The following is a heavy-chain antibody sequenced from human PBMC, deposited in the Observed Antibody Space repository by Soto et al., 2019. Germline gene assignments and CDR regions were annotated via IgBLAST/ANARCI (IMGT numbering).Heavy chain of an antibody. V-gene: IGHV3-48*02. J-gene: IGHJ4*02. CDR3: ARAPGGRFLDVYFFDY. D-gene: IGHD3-3*01. CDR1: GFTFSSYS. Sequence: EVQLVESGGGLVQPGGSLRLSCAASGFTFSSYSMNWVRQAPGKGLEWVSYISSSSSTIYYADSVKGRFTISRDNAKNSLYLQMNSLRDEDTAVYYCARAPGGRFLDVYFFDYWGQGTLVTVSS. CDR2: ISSSSSTI.